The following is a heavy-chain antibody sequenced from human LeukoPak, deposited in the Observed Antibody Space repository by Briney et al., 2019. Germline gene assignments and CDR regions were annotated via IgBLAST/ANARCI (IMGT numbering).Heavy chain of an antibody. D-gene: IGHD1-26*01. Sequence: GGSLRLSCAASGFTFSSYAMSWVRQAPGKGLEWVSAISGSGGSTYYADSVKGRFTISRDNSKNTLYLQMDSLRAEDTAVYYCARTDSGNLGYFDYWGQGTLVSVSS. CDR1: GFTFSSYA. V-gene: IGHV3-23*01. CDR3: ARTDSGNLGYFDY. CDR2: ISGSGGST. J-gene: IGHJ4*02.